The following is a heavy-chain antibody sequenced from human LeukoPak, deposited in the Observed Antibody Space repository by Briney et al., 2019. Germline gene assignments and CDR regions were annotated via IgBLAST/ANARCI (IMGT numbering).Heavy chain of an antibody. J-gene: IGHJ4*02. CDR3: AKDRGWYGYFDY. V-gene: IGHV3-23*01. CDR2: ISGSGGST. D-gene: IGHD6-19*01. CDR1: GFTFSSYG. Sequence: GGSLRLSCAASGFTFSSYGMSWVRQAPGKWLEWVSAISGSGGSTYYADSVKGRFTISRDNSKNTLYLQMNSLRAEDTAVYYCAKDRGWYGYFDYWGQGTLVTVSS.